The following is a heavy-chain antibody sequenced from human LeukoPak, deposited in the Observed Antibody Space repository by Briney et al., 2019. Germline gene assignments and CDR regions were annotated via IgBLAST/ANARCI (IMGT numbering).Heavy chain of an antibody. V-gene: IGHV6-1*01. Sequence: SQTLSLTCAISGDSVSSNSTTWDWIRQSPSRGLEWLGRTYYRSKWYNDYAVSVKSRVTINPDTSKNQFSLQLNSVTPEDTAVYYCAREGSDGYLFDYWSQGSLVIVSS. D-gene: IGHD3-16*01. CDR2: TYYRSKWYN. J-gene: IGHJ4*02. CDR1: GDSVSSNSTT. CDR3: AREGSDGYLFDY.